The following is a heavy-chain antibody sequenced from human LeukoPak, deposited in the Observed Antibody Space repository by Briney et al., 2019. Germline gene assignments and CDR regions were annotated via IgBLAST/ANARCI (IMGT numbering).Heavy chain of an antibody. D-gene: IGHD3-16*01. CDR3: ARPFGGSYAYYFDY. J-gene: IGHJ4*02. Sequence: SETLSLTYAVYGGSFSGYYWSWIRQPPGKGLEWIGEINHSGSTNYNPSLKSRVTISVDTSKNQFSLKLSSVTAADTAVYYCARPFGGSYAYYFDYWGQGTLVTVSS. CDR1: GGSFSGYY. CDR2: INHSGST. V-gene: IGHV4-34*01.